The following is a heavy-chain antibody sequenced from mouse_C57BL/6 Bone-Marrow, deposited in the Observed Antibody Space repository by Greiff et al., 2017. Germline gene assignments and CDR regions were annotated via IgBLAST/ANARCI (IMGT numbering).Heavy chain of an antibody. J-gene: IGHJ4*01. V-gene: IGHV1-62-2*01. Sequence: VQLQQSGAELVKPGASVKLSCKASGYTFTEYTIHWVKQRSGQGLEWIGWFYPGSGGIKYNEKFKDKATLTADKSSSTAYMELSRLTSEDSAVYFCARHETAHSNRPRAMDYWVQGTAVTVTS. D-gene: IGHD1-2*01. CDR3: ARHETAHSNRPRAMDY. CDR1: GYTFTEYT. CDR2: FYPGSGGI.